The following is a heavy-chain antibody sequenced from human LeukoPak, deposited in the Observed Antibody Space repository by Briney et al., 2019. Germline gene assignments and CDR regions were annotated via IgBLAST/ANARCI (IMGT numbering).Heavy chain of an antibody. CDR3: ARVSYYDSSGYYYASYYFDY. V-gene: IGHV4-61*05. CDR2: IYYSGST. J-gene: IGHJ4*02. D-gene: IGHD3-22*01. Sequence: PSETLSLTCTVSGGSISSSSYYWGWIRQPPGKGLEWIGYIYYSGSTNYNPSLKSRVTISVDTSKNQFSLKLSSVTAADTAVYYCARVSYYDSSGYYYASYYFDYWGQGTLVTVSS. CDR1: GGSISSSSYY.